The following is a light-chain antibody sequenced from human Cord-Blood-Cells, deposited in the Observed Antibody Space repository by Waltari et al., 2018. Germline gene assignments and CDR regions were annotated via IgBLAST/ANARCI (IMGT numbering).Light chain of an antibody. J-gene: IGKJ5*01. CDR1: QSISSY. V-gene: IGKV1-39*01. Sequence: DIQMTQSPSSLSASVGDRVTITCRASQSISSYLNWYQQKPGKAPKLLIYAASSLQSGVPSRFSGSGSRTDFTLTISSLQPQDFATYYCQQSYSTPITDGQGTRLEIK. CDR2: AAS. CDR3: QQSYSTPIT.